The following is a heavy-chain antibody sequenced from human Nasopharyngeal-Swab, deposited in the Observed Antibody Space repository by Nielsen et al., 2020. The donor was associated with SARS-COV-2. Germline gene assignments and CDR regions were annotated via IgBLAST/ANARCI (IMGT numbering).Heavy chain of an antibody. CDR3: ARVASSIRWYFDY. CDR1: GGFLSSHY. Sequence: SETLSLTCTVSGGFLSSHYWSWIRQSPGKGLEWIGHIYYTGSTKYNPSLESRVDISIDTSKKQFSLKVSSVTAADTAVYYCARVASSIRWYFDYWGQGTLVTVSS. D-gene: IGHD6-13*01. J-gene: IGHJ4*02. CDR2: IYYTGST. V-gene: IGHV4-59*11.